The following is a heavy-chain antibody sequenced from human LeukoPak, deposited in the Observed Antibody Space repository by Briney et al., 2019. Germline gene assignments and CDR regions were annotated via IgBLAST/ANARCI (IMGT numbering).Heavy chain of an antibody. CDR1: GGSISSYY. D-gene: IGHD3-22*01. J-gene: IGHJ6*02. CDR2: IYYSGST. CDR3: ARQHSSGYYSPHYYYGMDV. Sequence: KPSETLSLTCTVSGGSISSYYWSWIRQPPGKGLEWIGYIYYSGSTNYNPSLKSRVTISVDTSKNQFSLKLSPVTAADTAVYYCARQHSSGYYSPHYYYGMDVWGQGTTVTVSS. V-gene: IGHV4-59*08.